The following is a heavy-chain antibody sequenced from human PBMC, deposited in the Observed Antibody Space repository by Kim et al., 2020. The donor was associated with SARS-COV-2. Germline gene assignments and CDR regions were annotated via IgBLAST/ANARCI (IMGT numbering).Heavy chain of an antibody. D-gene: IGHD6-13*01. V-gene: IGHV4-39*07. CDR2: IYYSGST. Sequence: SETLSLTCTVSGGSISSSSYYWGWIRQPPGKGLEWIGSIYYSGSTYYNPSLKSRVTISVDTSKNQFSLKLSSVTAADTAVYYCARRTMGPIAAPFDYWGQGTLVTVSS. CDR1: GGSISSSSYY. CDR3: ARRTMGPIAAPFDY. J-gene: IGHJ4*02.